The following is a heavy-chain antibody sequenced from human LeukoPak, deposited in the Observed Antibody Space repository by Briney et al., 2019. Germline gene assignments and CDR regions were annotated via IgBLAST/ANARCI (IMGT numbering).Heavy chain of an antibody. V-gene: IGHV3-30*18. J-gene: IGHJ4*02. CDR2: ISYDGSNK. CDR3: AKIRPTIAAAGPFDY. D-gene: IGHD6-13*01. CDR1: GFTFSSYG. Sequence: GGSLRLSCAASGFTFSSYGMHRVRQAPGKGLEWVAVISYDGSNKYYADSVKGRFTISRDNSKNTLYLQMNSLRAEDTAVYYCAKIRPTIAAAGPFDYWGQGTLVTVSS.